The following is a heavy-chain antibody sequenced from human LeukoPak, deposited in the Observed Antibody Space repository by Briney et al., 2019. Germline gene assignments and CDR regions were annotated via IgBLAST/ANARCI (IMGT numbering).Heavy chain of an antibody. CDR2: MNPNSGNT. CDR3: ARGLILVPAANDY. CDR1: GYTFTSYD. Sequence: ASVKVSCKASGYTFTSYDINWVRQATGQGLEWMGWMNPNSGNTGYAQKFQGRVTMTGNTSISTAYMELSSPRSEDTAVYYCARGLILVPAANDYWGQGTLVTVSS. J-gene: IGHJ4*02. V-gene: IGHV1-8*01. D-gene: IGHD2-2*01.